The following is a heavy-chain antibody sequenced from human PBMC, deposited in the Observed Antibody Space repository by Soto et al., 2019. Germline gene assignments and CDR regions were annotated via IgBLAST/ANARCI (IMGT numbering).Heavy chain of an antibody. CDR2: ISSTSTYI. CDR1: GFTFSSYS. Sequence: GGSLRLSCAASGFTFSSYSMNWVRQAPGKGLEWVSSISSTSTYIYYADSVKGRFTISRDNAKNSLYLQMNSLRAEDTDVYYCARDEPSGYYGMDVWGQGTTVTVSS. CDR3: ARDEPSGYYGMDV. J-gene: IGHJ6*02. V-gene: IGHV3-21*01.